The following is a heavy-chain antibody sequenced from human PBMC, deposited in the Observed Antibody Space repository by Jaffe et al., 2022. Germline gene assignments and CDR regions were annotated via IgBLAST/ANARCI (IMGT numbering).Heavy chain of an antibody. D-gene: IGHD3-10*01. CDR3: AKREPHFGSGSYPDNWFDP. Sequence: QVQLQESGPGLVKPSGTLSLTCAVSGDSLSSPNWWNWIRQSPERGLEWIGEIYQSGSINYNPSLKSRVILSLDHSKNHFSLKVKFVTAADTAIYYCAKREPHFGSGSYPDNWFDPWGQGILVTVSS. CDR1: GDSLSSPNW. J-gene: IGHJ5*02. V-gene: IGHV4-4*02. CDR2: IYQSGSI.